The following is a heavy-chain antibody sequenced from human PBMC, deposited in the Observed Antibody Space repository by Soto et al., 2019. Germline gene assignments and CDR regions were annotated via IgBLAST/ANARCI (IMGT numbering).Heavy chain of an antibody. CDR2: IYYSGST. J-gene: IGHJ5*02. CDR3: ASGYDDFWSGYKNWFDP. CDR1: GGSISSYY. Sequence: SETLSLTCTLSGGSISSYYWSWIRQPPGKGLEWIGYIYYSGSTNYNPSLKSRVTISLDTSKNQFSLKLSSVTAADASVYYCASGYDDFWSGYKNWFDPWGQGTLVTVSS. D-gene: IGHD3-3*01. V-gene: IGHV4-59*01.